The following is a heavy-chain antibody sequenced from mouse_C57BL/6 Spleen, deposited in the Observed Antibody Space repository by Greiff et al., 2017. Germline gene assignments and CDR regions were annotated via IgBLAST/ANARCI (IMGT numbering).Heavy chain of an antibody. CDR2: IYPRSGNT. CDR1: GYTFTSYG. J-gene: IGHJ1*03. V-gene: IGHV1-81*01. CDR3: ARYDTTVVFDV. Sequence: VQLQQSGAELARPGASVKLSCKASGYTFTSYGISWVKQRTGQGLEWIGEIYPRSGNTYYNEKFKGKATLTADKSSSTAYMELRSLTSEDSAVDFWARYDTTVVFDVWGTGTTVTVSS. D-gene: IGHD1-1*01.